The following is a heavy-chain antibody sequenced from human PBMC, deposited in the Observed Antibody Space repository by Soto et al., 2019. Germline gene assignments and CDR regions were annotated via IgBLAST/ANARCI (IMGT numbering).Heavy chain of an antibody. CDR3: ARGYNDFWSGYLTWFDP. J-gene: IGHJ5*02. CDR1: GGSIRTYS. CDR2: IYYSGST. V-gene: IGHV4-59*01. D-gene: IGHD3-3*01. Sequence: SETLSLTCTVSGGSIRTYSWSWIRQPPGKGLEWIGYIYYSGSTNYNPSLKSRVTISVDTSKNQFSLKLSSLTAADTAVYYCARGYNDFWSGYLTWFDPWGQGTLVTVPQ.